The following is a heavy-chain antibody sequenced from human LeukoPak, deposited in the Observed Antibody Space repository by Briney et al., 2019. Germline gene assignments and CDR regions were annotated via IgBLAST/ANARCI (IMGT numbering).Heavy chain of an antibody. D-gene: IGHD4-17*01. J-gene: IGHJ4*02. Sequence: GGSLRLSCAASGFTVSTNYMNWVRQAPGKGLEWVSVVYSVGSTYYADSVKGRFTISRDNSKNTVYLQMNSLRAEDTAIYYCARGYGYGDYFDYWGQGTLVTVSA. CDR1: GFTVSTNY. CDR3: ARGYGYGDYFDY. CDR2: VYSVGST. V-gene: IGHV3-53*01.